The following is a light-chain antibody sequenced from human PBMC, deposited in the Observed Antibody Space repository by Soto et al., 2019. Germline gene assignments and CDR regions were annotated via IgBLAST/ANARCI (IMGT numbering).Light chain of an antibody. J-gene: IGKJ4*01. CDR3: QQSYSTPLT. CDR1: QGISTY. CDR2: AAS. Sequence: DIQMTQSPSSLSASVGDRVTITCRASQGISTYLNWYQQKPGKAPKLLIYAASSLQSGVPSRFSGSGSETDFTLTISSLQPEDFATYSCQQSYSTPLTFGGGTKVDIK. V-gene: IGKV1-39*01.